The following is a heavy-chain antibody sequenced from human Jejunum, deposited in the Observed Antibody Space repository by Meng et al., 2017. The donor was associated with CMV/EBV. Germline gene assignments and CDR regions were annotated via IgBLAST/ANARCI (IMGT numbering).Heavy chain of an antibody. CDR2: IGPGGSTT. CDR3: AGEHCGGGSCWTGFNI. Sequence: FTFSGHWMHWVRQGPGKGLVWVSGIGPGGSTTIYADSVKGRFTISRDNAKSTLYLQMNSLRAEDTSVYFCAGEHCGGGSCWTGFNIWGQGTTVTVSS. CDR1: FTFSGHW. V-gene: IGHV3-74*01. J-gene: IGHJ3*02. D-gene: IGHD2-15*01.